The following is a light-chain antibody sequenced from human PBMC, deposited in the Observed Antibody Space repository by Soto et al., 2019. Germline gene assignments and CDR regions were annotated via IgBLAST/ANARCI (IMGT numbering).Light chain of an antibody. CDR3: QPYNNWPKT. CDR1: QSVSSN. V-gene: IGKV3-15*01. Sequence: EIVMTQSPATLSVSPGERATLSCRASQSVSSNLAWYQQKPGQAPRLLIYGASTRATGIPARFSGSGSGTEFTLTLSSLQSEDFAVYYCQPYNNWPKTFGQGTKVEIK. CDR2: GAS. J-gene: IGKJ1*01.